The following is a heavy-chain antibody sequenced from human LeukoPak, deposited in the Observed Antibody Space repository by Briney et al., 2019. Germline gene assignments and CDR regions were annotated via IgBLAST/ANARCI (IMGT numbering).Heavy chain of an antibody. CDR2: IPSSGST. D-gene: IGHD6-19*01. V-gene: IGHV4-4*07. J-gene: IGHJ4*02. CDR1: SGSISNCH. Sequence: SETLSLTCSVSSGSISNCHWSWIRQPAGKGLEWIGQIPSSGSTNYNPPLKSRVTMSLDTTKAQASLTLRSVTAADTTFYYCAKRDISSGWSFDYWGQGTLVTVSS. CDR3: AKRDISSGWSFDY.